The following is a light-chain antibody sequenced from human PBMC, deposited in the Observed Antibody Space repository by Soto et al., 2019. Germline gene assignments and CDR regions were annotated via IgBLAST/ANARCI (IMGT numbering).Light chain of an antibody. CDR3: QQYGGSTLYS. J-gene: IGKJ2*01. Sequence: EVVLTQSPVTLSLSPGERATLSCRASQSVSSYLAWYQQKPGQAPRLLIYDVSNRATGVPDRFSGSGSGTDFTLTISRLDPEDFAVYFCQQYGGSTLYSFGPGTKVDSK. CDR1: QSVSSY. CDR2: DVS. V-gene: IGKV3-11*01.